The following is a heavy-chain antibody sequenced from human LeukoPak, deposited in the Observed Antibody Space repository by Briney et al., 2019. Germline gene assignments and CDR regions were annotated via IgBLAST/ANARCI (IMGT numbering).Heavy chain of an antibody. Sequence: PSETLSLACAVSGGSISSSNWWSWVRQPPGKGLEWIGEIYHSGSTNYNPSLKSRVTISVDKSKNQFSLKLSSVTAADTAVYYCTQLDRLYVAFDIWGQGTMVTVSS. CDR2: IYHSGST. CDR3: TQLDRLYVAFDI. CDR1: GGSISSSNW. D-gene: IGHD1-1*01. J-gene: IGHJ3*02. V-gene: IGHV4-4*02.